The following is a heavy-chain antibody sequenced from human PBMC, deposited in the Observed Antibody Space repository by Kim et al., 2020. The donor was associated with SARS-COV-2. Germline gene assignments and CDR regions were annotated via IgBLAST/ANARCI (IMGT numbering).Heavy chain of an antibody. D-gene: IGHD6-13*01. CDR2: IYPGDSDT. Sequence: GESLKISCKGSGYSFTSYWIGWVRQMPGKGLEWMGIIYPGDSDTRYSPSFQGQVTISADKSISTAYLQWSSLKASDTAMYYCASTLDSSSWTYYFDYWGQGTLVTVSS. J-gene: IGHJ4*02. CDR3: ASTLDSSSWTYYFDY. CDR1: GYSFTSYW. V-gene: IGHV5-51*01.